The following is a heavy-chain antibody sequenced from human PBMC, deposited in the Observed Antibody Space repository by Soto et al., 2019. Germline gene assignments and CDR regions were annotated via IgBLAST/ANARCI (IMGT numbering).Heavy chain of an antibody. CDR1: GFTFSSYV. Sequence: PGGSLRLSCAASGFTFSSYVMHWVRQAPGKGLEWVAVIWYDGSNKYYADSVKGRFTISRDNSKNTLYLQMNSLRAEDTAVYYCARGPYDSSGYYLGVDYWGQGTLVTVSS. CDR2: IWYDGSNK. D-gene: IGHD3-22*01. CDR3: ARGPYDSSGYYLGVDY. V-gene: IGHV3-33*01. J-gene: IGHJ4*02.